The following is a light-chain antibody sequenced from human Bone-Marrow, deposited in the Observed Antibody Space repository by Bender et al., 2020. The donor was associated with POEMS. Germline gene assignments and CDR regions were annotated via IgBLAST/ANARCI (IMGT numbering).Light chain of an antibody. CDR3: SSYAGSNNFPYV. Sequence: QSVLTQPPSASGTPGQSVIISCSGTDSNFGGNNVNWYQHLPGTAPRLVVYSNYQRPSGVPARFSGSKSGTSASLAITGLQAEDEADYYCSSYAGSNNFPYVFGTGTKVTVL. CDR1: DSNFGGNN. V-gene: IGLV1-44*01. CDR2: SNY. J-gene: IGLJ1*01.